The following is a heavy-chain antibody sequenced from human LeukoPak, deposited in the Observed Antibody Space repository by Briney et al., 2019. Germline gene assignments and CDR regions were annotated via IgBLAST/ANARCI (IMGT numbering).Heavy chain of an antibody. CDR3: ARGRDSSGYGPFDY. J-gene: IGHJ4*02. D-gene: IGHD3-22*01. Sequence: SETLSLTCAVYGGSFSGYYWSWIRQPPGKGLEWIGEINHSGSTNYNPSLKSRVTISVDTSKNQFSLKLRSVTAADTAVYYCARGRDSSGYGPFDYWGQGTLVTVSS. CDR1: GGSFSGYY. V-gene: IGHV4-34*01. CDR2: INHSGST.